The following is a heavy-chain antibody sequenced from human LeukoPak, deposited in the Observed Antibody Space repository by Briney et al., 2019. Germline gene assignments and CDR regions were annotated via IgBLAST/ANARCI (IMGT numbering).Heavy chain of an antibody. CDR2: IYYSGST. D-gene: IGHD3/OR15-3a*01. CDR3: ARFSDLDPDY. Sequence: PSETLSLTCAVYGGSFSGYYWSWIRQPPGKGLEWIWYIYYSGSTNYNPSLKSRVTISVDTSKNQFSLKLSSVTAADTAVYYCARFSDLDPDYWGQGTLVTVSS. J-gene: IGHJ4*02. V-gene: IGHV4-59*01. CDR1: GGSFSGYY.